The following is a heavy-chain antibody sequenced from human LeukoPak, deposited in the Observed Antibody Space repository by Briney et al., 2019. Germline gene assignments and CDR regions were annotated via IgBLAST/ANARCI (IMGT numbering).Heavy chain of an antibody. CDR1: GFTFSSYE. V-gene: IGHV3-21*01. D-gene: IGHD5-18*01. Sequence: GGSLRLSCAASGFTFSSYEMNWVRQAPGKGLEWVSSISSSSSYIYYADSVKGRFTISRDNAKNSLYLQMNSLRAEDTAVYYCARDGYSYGPRGYYHYMDVWGKGTTVTISS. J-gene: IGHJ6*03. CDR3: ARDGYSYGPRGYYHYMDV. CDR2: ISSSSSYI.